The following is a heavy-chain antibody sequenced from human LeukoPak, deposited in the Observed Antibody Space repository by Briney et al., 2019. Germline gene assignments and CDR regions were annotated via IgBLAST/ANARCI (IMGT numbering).Heavy chain of an antibody. CDR3: ARDNRQLDAFDI. Sequence: SETLSLTCTVSGGSISSHYWSWIRQPPGKGLEWIGYIYYSGSTNYNPSLKSRVTISVDTSKNQFSLKLSSATAADTAVYYCARDNRQLDAFDIWGQGTMVTVSS. D-gene: IGHD6-13*01. V-gene: IGHV4-59*11. CDR2: IYYSGST. J-gene: IGHJ3*02. CDR1: GGSISSHY.